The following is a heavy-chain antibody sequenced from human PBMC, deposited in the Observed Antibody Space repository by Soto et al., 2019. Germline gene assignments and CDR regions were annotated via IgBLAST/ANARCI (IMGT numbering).Heavy chain of an antibody. CDR2: IKQDGSEK. V-gene: IGHV3-7*01. CDR1: GFTFSSYW. J-gene: IGHJ4*02. Sequence: PGGSLRLSCAASGFTFSSYWMSWVRQAPGKGLEWVANIKQDGSEKYYVDSVKGRFTISRDNAKNSLYLQMNSLRAEDTAVYYCASNNWNRYENFDYWGQGTLVTVSS. D-gene: IGHD1-20*01. CDR3: ASNNWNRYENFDY.